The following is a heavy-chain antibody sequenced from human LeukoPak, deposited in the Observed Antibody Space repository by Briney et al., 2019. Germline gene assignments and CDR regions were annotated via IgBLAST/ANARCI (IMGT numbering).Heavy chain of an antibody. CDR3: AGQQQLGDAFDI. Sequence: ASVKVSCKASGYTFTSYDINWVRQATGQGLEWMGWMNPNSGNTGYAQKSQGRVTMTRSTSISTAYMELSSLRSEDTAVYYCAGQQQLGDAFDIWGQGTMVTVSS. V-gene: IGHV1-8*01. CDR1: GYTFTSYD. D-gene: IGHD6-13*01. J-gene: IGHJ3*02. CDR2: MNPNSGNT.